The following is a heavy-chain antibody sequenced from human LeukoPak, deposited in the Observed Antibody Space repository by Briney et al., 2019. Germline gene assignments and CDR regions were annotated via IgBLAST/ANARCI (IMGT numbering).Heavy chain of an antibody. D-gene: IGHD3-22*01. CDR1: GGSITSYY. J-gene: IGHJ5*02. Sequence: SETLSLTCTVSGGSITSYYWSWIRQPPGKGLEWIGYIYYSGSTNYNPSLKSRVTISVDTSKNQFSLKLSSLTAADTAVYYCARGTMIVVVNWFDPWGQGTLVTVSS. V-gene: IGHV4-59*12. CDR3: ARGTMIVVVNWFDP. CDR2: IYYSGST.